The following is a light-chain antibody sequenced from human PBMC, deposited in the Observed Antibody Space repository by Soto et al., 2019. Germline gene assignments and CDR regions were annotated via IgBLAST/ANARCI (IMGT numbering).Light chain of an antibody. CDR2: GAS. CDR1: QDIRNH. Sequence: AVQVTQSPSSLSASVGDRVTITCRASQDIRNHLGWYQHKPGEAPKLLIYGASTLHSGVPSRFAGSGSGTEFTLTISGLQPEDSASYFCLQDRNHFWTFGQGTKVEVK. V-gene: IGKV1-6*01. J-gene: IGKJ1*01. CDR3: LQDRNHFWT.